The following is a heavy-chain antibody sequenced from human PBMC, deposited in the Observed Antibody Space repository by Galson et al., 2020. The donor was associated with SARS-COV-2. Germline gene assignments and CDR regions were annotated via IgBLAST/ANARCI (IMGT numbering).Heavy chain of an antibody. D-gene: IGHD2-21*02. J-gene: IGHJ4*02. CDR1: AGSFSGNS. Sequence: SETMSPTWAVYAGSFSGNSWSWIRQPPGKWLEWNGEIHSSGAPNINPSIKSRVTISVDTSKNHFALKLSSVTAADTAVYYCAREENFFLVVTATRMCYFDYWGRGTLATVSS. V-gene: IGHV4-34*01. CDR2: IHSSGAP. CDR3: AREENFFLVVTATRMCYFDY.